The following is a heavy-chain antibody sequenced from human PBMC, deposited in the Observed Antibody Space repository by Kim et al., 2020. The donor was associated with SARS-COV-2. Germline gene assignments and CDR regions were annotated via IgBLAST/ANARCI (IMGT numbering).Heavy chain of an antibody. CDR2: IKEDGSEK. Sequence: GGSLRLSCAASGVSFNNYWMGWVLQAPGKGLEWVAHIKEDGSEKYHVDSVEGRFTISRDNAKNSLYLQMNILRAEDTAMYYCARDRGYCSGGSCYSIFDYWGQGTQVTVSS. D-gene: IGHD2-15*01. CDR3: ARDRGYCSGGSCYSIFDY. V-gene: IGHV3-7*03. J-gene: IGHJ4*02. CDR1: GVSFNNYW.